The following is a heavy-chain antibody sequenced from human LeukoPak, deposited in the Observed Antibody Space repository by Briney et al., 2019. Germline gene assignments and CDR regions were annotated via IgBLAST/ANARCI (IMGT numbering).Heavy chain of an antibody. CDR2: ISYDGSNK. V-gene: IGHV3-30-3*01. D-gene: IGHD3-10*01. J-gene: IGHJ4*02. Sequence: GRCLRLACAAAGFTVSSYAMHWVRQAPGEGLEWVAVISYDGSNKYYAHSGKGRFTISRDNSNNTLYLQMNSLRAEDTAVYYCARAIITSADYWGQGTLVTVSS. CDR3: ARAIITSADY. CDR1: GFTVSSYA.